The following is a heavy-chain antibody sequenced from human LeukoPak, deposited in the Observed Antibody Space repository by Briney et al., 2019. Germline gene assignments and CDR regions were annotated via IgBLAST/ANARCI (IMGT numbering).Heavy chain of an antibody. CDR3: ARDSSDSSGYYPDY. CDR1: GYTFTSYG. CDR2: ISAYNGNT. Sequence: ASVTVSCKASGYTFTSYGISWVRQAPGQGLEWMGWISAYNGNTNYAQKLQGRVTMTTDTSTSTAYMELRSLRSDDTAVYYCARDSSDSSGYYPDYWGQGTLVTVSS. V-gene: IGHV1-18*01. J-gene: IGHJ4*02. D-gene: IGHD3-22*01.